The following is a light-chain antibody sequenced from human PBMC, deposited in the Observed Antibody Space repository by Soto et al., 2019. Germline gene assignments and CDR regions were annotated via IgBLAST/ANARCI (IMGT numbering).Light chain of an antibody. V-gene: IGLV2-14*01. CDR1: SSNVGCYNY. J-gene: IGLJ3*02. CDR2: EVS. Sequence: QSALTQPASVSGSPGQSITISCTGNSSNVGCYNYVSSYQQHPGKAPKLMIYEVSNRPSGVSNRFSGSKSGNTASLTISGLQAEDEADYYCSSYTSSSTRVFGGGTKLTVL. CDR3: SSYTSSSTRV.